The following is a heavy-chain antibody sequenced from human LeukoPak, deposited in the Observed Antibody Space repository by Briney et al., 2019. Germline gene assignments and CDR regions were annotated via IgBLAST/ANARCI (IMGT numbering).Heavy chain of an antibody. CDR2: ISYDGSNK. CDR3: ARGRCSGGSCYRYLY. Sequence: GGSLRLSCAASGFTFSSYAMSWVRQAPGKGLEWVAVISYDGSNKYYADSVKGRFTISRDNSKNTLYLQMNSLRAEDTAVYYCARGRCSGGSCYRYLYWGQGTLVTVSS. V-gene: IGHV3-30-3*01. CDR1: GFTFSSYA. J-gene: IGHJ4*02. D-gene: IGHD2-15*01.